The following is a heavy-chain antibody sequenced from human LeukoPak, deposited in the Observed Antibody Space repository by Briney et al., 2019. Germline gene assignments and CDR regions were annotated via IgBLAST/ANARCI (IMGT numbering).Heavy chain of an antibody. D-gene: IGHD6-19*01. Sequence: PSETLSLTCTVSGGSISSYYWSWIRQPSGKGLEWIGYMHYSGSTNYNPSLKSRVTISVDTSKNQFSLRLSSVTAADTAVYYCARARYSSGWYDYWGQGTLVTVSS. CDR3: ARARYSSGWYDY. CDR1: GGSISSYY. J-gene: IGHJ4*02. CDR2: MHYSGST. V-gene: IGHV4-59*01.